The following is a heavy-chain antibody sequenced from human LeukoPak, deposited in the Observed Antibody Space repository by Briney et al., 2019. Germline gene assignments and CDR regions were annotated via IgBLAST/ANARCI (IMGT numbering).Heavy chain of an antibody. CDR1: GFTVSSNY. CDR3: ARVARYNWFDP. V-gene: IGHV3-53*01. Sequence: GGSLRLSCAASGFTVSSNYMSWVRQAPGKGLEWVSVIYSGGGTYHTDSVKGRFTISRDSSKNTLYLQMNSLRAEDTAVYYYARVARYNWFDPWGQGTLVTVSS. J-gene: IGHJ5*02. CDR2: IYSGGGT.